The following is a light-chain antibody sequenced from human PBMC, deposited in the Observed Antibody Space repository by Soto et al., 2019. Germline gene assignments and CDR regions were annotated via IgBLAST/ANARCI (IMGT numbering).Light chain of an antibody. CDR3: QQYNSYPWA. J-gene: IGKJ1*01. CDR2: EAS. Sequence: DIPMTQSPSTLSASVGDRVTITCRASESISNWLAWHQQKPGKAPRLLIYEASSLESGVPPRFSGSGSGTEFTLTISSLQPDDLATYYCQQYNSYPWAFGQGTKVEVK. V-gene: IGKV1-5*03. CDR1: ESISNW.